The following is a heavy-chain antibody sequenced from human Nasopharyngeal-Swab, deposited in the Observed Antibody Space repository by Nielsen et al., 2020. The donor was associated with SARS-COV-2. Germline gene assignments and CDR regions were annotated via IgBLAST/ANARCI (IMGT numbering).Heavy chain of an antibody. D-gene: IGHD2-2*01. V-gene: IGHV4-34*01. J-gene: IGHJ6*03. CDR1: GGSFSGHQ. CDR2: VSHGVGT. Sequence: SETLSLTCAVYGGSFSGHQWSWVRQPPGKGLEWIGEVSHGVGTTYNPSLTSRVTISVATSKNQFSLKLTSVTAADTAVYYCARGGAGVVPSPVLGLGPYYYYYYMDVWGKGTTVTVSS. CDR3: ARGGAGVVPSPVLGLGPYYYYYYMDV.